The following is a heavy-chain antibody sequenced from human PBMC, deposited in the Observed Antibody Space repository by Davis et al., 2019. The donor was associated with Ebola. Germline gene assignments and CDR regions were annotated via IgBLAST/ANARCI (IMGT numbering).Heavy chain of an antibody. J-gene: IGHJ4*02. D-gene: IGHD5-12*01. V-gene: IGHV3-23*01. CDR2: ISGSGGDP. CDR1: GFTFSTYA. Sequence: GESLKISCAGSGFTFSTYAMTWVRQAPGKGLEWVSRISGSGGDPHYADSVKGRFTISRDNSKNTLYLQMNSLRAEDTAVYYCARGGFNFAYWGQGILVTVSS. CDR3: ARGGFNFAY.